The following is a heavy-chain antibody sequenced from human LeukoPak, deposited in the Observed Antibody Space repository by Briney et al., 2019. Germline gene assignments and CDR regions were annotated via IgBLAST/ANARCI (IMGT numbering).Heavy chain of an antibody. CDR2: ILPIFATA. J-gene: IGHJ4*02. Sequence: GSSVKVSFKASGGTFSSYAITGVRQAPGQRREGMGGILPIFATANYEQKLPGRVTIPTPESTSTAYMALSSLRSEATAVYSCARASPAYYARGSVYWGQATLLTASS. CDR3: ARASPAYYARGSVY. V-gene: IGHV1-69*05. CDR1: GGTFSSYA. D-gene: IGHD3-10*02.